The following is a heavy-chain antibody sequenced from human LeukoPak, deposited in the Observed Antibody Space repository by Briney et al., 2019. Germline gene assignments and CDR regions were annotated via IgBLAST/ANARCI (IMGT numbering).Heavy chain of an antibody. V-gene: IGHV1-69*06. D-gene: IGHD4-17*01. CDR3: ARVSHYGDSFDY. CDR1: GGTFSSYA. Sequence: SVKVSCKASGGTFSSYAISWVRQAPGQGLEWMGGIIPSLGTAIYAQKFQGRVTMTEDTSTDTAYMELSSLRSADTAVYYCARVSHYGDSFDYWGQGTLVTVSS. J-gene: IGHJ4*02. CDR2: IIPSLGTA.